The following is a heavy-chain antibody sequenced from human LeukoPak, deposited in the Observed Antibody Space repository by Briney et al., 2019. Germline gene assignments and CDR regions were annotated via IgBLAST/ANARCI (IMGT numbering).Heavy chain of an antibody. D-gene: IGHD3-22*01. CDR3: ARFHYYYDSTYPFDI. V-gene: IGHV1-2*02. CDR2: INANSGDT. CDR1: GYTFAGDY. Sequence: ASVKVSFKASGYTFAGDYMHWVRQAPGQGLEWMGWINANSGDTNNAQKFQGRVTMTRDTSIITAYMELSRLTSDDTAVYYCARFHYYYDSTYPFDIWGQGTMVTVSS. J-gene: IGHJ3*02.